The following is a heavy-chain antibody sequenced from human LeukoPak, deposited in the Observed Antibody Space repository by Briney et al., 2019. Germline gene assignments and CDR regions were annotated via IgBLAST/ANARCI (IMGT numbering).Heavy chain of an antibody. Sequence: PSETLSLTCTVSGGSISSSSYYWGWIRQPPGKGLEWIGSIYYSGSTYYNPSRKSRVTISVYTSKNQFSLTLSSVTAADTAVYYCARVMYYYGSGRLPRMDYFDYWGQGTLVTVSS. J-gene: IGHJ4*02. CDR1: GGSISSSSYY. CDR3: ARVMYYYGSGRLPRMDYFDY. V-gene: IGHV4-39*07. D-gene: IGHD3-10*01. CDR2: IYYSGST.